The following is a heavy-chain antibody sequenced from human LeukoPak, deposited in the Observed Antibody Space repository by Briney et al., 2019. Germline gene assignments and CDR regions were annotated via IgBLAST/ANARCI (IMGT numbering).Heavy chain of an antibody. CDR2: MNPNSGNT. V-gene: IGHV1-8*02. Sequence: ASVKVSCKASGYTFTSYDINWVRQATGQGLEWMGWMNPNSGNTGYAQKFQGRVTMTRSASISTAYMELSNLRFEGTAVYYCTRSVRNGHIDYWGQGTLVTVSS. J-gene: IGHJ4*02. CDR3: TRSVRNGHIDY. D-gene: IGHD2-21*01. CDR1: GYTFTSYD.